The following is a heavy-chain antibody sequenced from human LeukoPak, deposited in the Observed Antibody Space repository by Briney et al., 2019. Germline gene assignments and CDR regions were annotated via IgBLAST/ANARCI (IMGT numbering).Heavy chain of an antibody. CDR2: IYANNRT. J-gene: IGHJ4*02. V-gene: IGHV3-66*01. D-gene: IGHD3-10*01. CDR1: GFTVRNYY. Sequence: GGSLRLLCAASGFTVRNYYMSWVRQAPGKGLEWVSVIYANNRTYYADSVNSSFTNSKDKSNITLYLQRNSLRAEDTAVYYCAGVMIRGAWNYWGQGTLVTVSS. CDR3: AGVMIRGAWNY.